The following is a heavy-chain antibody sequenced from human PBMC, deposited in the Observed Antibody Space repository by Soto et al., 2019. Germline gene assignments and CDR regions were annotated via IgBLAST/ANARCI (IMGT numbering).Heavy chain of an antibody. Sequence: SETLSLTCTVSGGSISSYYWSWIRQPPGKGLEWIGYIYYSGSTNYNPSLKSRVTISVDTSKNQFSLKLSSVTAADTAVYYCARRTVHYYDSSGYTNWFDTWGQGTLVTVSS. D-gene: IGHD3-22*01. CDR3: ARRTVHYYDSSGYTNWFDT. CDR1: GGSISSYY. CDR2: IYYSGST. J-gene: IGHJ5*02. V-gene: IGHV4-59*12.